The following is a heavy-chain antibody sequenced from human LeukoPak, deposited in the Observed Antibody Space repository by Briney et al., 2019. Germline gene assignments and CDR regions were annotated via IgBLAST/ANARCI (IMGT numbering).Heavy chain of an antibody. V-gene: IGHV4-34*01. D-gene: IGHD5-18*01. CDR3: ARADVDTAMAALPLY. J-gene: IGHJ4*02. Sequence: SETMSLTCAVYGGSFSGCCWSWIRQPPGKGLEWIGEINHSGSTNYNASLKSRVTISVDTSKNQFSLKLSSMTAADTAVYYCARADVDTAMAALPLYWGQGTLVTVSS. CDR2: INHSGST. CDR1: GGSFSGCC.